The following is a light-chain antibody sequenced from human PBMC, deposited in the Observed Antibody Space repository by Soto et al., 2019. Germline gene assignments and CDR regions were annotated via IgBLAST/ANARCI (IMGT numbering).Light chain of an antibody. CDR2: SAS. J-gene: IGKJ4*01. CDR3: QQYSSSPLT. CDR1: QSVSSSY. V-gene: IGKV3-20*01. Sequence: EIVLTQSPGTLSLSPGERATLSCRASQSVSSSYLAWYQQKPGQAPRLLILSASSRATGIPDRFSGSGSGTDFTLTISRLEPEDFEVYYCQQYSSSPLTFVGGTKVEIK.